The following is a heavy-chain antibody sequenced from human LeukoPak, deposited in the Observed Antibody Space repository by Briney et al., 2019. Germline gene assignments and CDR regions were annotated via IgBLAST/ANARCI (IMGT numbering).Heavy chain of an antibody. CDR1: GGSFSGYY. D-gene: IGHD7-27*01. V-gene: IGHV4-34*01. CDR2: INHSGST. J-gene: IGHJ4*02. CDR3: ARANWGSSELDY. Sequence: SETLSLTCAVYGGSFSGYYWSWIRQPPGKGLEWIGEINHSGSTNYNPSLKSRVTISVDTSKNQFSLKLSSVTAADTAVYYCARANWGSSELDYWAREPWSPSPQ.